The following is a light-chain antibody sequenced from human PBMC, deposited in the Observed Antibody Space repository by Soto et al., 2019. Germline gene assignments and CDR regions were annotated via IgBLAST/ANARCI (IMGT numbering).Light chain of an antibody. CDR1: QNVRTF. J-gene: IGKJ1*01. V-gene: IGKV3-11*01. CDR2: GAS. Sequence: EVVLPQSPATLSLSPGERATLSCRASQNVRTFLDWYQQKPGQAPRLLIYGASNRATGIPARFSGSGSGTDFTLAISSLEPEDFAVYYYQQHSHWPPWTFGQGTRVEIQ. CDR3: QQHSHWPPWT.